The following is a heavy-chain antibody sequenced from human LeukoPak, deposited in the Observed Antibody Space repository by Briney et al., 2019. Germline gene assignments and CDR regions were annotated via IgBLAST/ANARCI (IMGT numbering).Heavy chain of an antibody. V-gene: IGHV1-2*06. CDR1: GYTFTGYY. Sequence: GASVKVSCKASGYTFTGYYMHLVRQAPGQGLEWMGRINPNSGGTNYAQKFQGRVTMTRDTSISSAYMELSRLRSDDTAVYYCARPPNCSGGSCYSGSYFDYWGQGTLVTVSS. CDR2: INPNSGGT. D-gene: IGHD2-15*01. CDR3: ARPPNCSGGSCYSGSYFDY. J-gene: IGHJ4*02.